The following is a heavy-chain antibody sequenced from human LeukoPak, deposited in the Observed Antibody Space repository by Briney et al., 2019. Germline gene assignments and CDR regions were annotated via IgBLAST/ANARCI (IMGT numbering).Heavy chain of an antibody. CDR2: IYSSGRT. Sequence: TLSLTCTVSGGSISSGSYYWTWIRQPAGEGLEWIGRIYSSGRTNYNPSLKSRVTISADTSKNQFSLNLSSVTAADTAVYYCARDKPQSYFDFWGQGTLVTVSS. CDR1: GGSISSGSYY. V-gene: IGHV4-61*02. J-gene: IGHJ4*02. CDR3: ARDKPQSYFDF.